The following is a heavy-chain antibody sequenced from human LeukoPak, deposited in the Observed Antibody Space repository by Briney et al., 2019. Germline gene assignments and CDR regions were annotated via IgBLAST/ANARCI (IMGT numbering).Heavy chain of an antibody. CDR2: IYYSGNT. CDR1: GGSISSGDYY. J-gene: IGHJ6*02. V-gene: IGHV4-61*08. CDR3: AGDIVSTFAPYYSYYGMDV. Sequence: SQTLSLTCTVSGGSISSGDYYWSWLRQRPGKGLEWFGYIYYSGNTNYNPSLKSRVTISVDTTKNLFSLKQNSTTAANTAVYYCAGDIVSTFAPYYSYYGMDVWGQGTTVTVSS. D-gene: IGHD5/OR15-5a*01.